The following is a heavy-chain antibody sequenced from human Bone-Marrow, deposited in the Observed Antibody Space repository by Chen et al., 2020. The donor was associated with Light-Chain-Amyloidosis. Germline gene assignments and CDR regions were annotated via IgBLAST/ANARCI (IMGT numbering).Heavy chain of an antibody. CDR1: RFTFSSYG. Sequence: QVQLVESGGGVVQPGRSLRLSCAASRFTFSSYGMHWVRQAPGQGLEWVAFMSHDGCNTNYVDSAGGRLIISRDNSNNTLFLQMNNLRAEDTAVYYCAREAVTNSNPYFSFYYGMDVWGQGTTVTVSS. CDR2: MSHDGCNT. D-gene: IGHD4-17*01. J-gene: IGHJ6*02. CDR3: AREAVTNSNPYFSFYYGMDV. V-gene: IGHV3-33*01.